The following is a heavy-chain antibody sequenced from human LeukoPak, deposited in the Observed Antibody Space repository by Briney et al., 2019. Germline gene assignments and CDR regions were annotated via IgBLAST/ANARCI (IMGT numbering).Heavy chain of an antibody. V-gene: IGHV4-59*12. J-gene: IGHJ5*02. Sequence: PSETLSLTCTVSGGSINNYYWSWIRQPPGKGLEWIGYIHYSGSTTYNPSLKSRLTMSVDTSKNQFSLKLSSMTAADTAIYYCARDSGTTGEVKFDPWGQGTLVTVSS. CDR3: ARDSGTTGEVKFDP. D-gene: IGHD3-10*01. CDR1: GGSINNYY. CDR2: IHYSGST.